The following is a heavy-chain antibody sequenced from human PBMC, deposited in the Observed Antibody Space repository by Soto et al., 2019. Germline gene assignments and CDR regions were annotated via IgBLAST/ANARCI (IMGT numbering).Heavy chain of an antibody. Sequence: QITLKESGPTLVKPTQTLTLTCTFSGFSLSSTRMAVGWIRQPPGKALEWLALIYWDDDKRYSPFLKSRLTITKYTSKNQVVHTMCNIDTGDTARYYCAHIVVASLGYYFDYWGQGTRVTGYS. CDR2: IYWDDDK. V-gene: IGHV2-5*02. CDR3: AHIVVASLGYYFDY. J-gene: IGHJ4*02. CDR1: GFSLSSTRMA. D-gene: IGHD5-12*01.